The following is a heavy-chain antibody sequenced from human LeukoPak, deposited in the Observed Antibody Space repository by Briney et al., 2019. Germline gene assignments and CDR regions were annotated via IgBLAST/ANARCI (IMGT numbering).Heavy chain of an antibody. CDR3: ASRDYTSSKY. CDR1: GFAFSRYW. V-gene: IGHV3-74*01. Sequence: GGSLRLSCAASGFAFSRYWMHWVRQAPGKGLVWVSDINSDGSITRYADSVKGRFTISRDNAKNPLYLQMNSLRAEDTAVYYCASRDYTSSKYWGQGTLVTVSS. J-gene: IGHJ4*02. D-gene: IGHD2-2*02. CDR2: INSDGSIT.